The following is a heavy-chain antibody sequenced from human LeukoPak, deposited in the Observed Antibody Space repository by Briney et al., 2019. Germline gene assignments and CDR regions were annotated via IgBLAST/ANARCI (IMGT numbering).Heavy chain of an antibody. CDR3: ARPVVPAAIDYYYYGMDV. Sequence: GASVKVSCKASGYTFTSYAMHWVRQAPGQRLEWMGWINAGNGNTKYSQKFQGRVTITRDTSASTAYMELSSLRSEDTAVYYCARPVVPAAIDYYYYGMDVWGQGTTVTVSS. J-gene: IGHJ6*02. CDR2: INAGNGNT. V-gene: IGHV1-3*01. D-gene: IGHD2-2*01. CDR1: GYTFTSYA.